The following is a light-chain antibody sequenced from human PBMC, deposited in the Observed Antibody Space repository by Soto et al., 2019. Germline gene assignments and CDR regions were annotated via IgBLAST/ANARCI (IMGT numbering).Light chain of an antibody. J-gene: IGKJ5*01. CDR1: QGIRNL. Sequence: DIQMTQSPSSLSASVGDRVTITCRASQGIRNLLVWYQQKPEKAPKSLIYGTSNLESGVPSRFSGSGSGTDYTLTISSLQPEDFATYYSQQYDSYPITFGQGTRLEIK. V-gene: IGKV1D-16*01. CDR2: GTS. CDR3: QQYDSYPIT.